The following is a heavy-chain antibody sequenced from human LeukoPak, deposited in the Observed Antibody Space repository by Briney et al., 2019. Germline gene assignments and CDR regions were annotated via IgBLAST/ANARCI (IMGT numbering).Heavy chain of an antibody. CDR2: ISGSGGST. CDR3: AKDRDYYDSSGYFSLYYFDY. CDR1: GSTFSSYA. J-gene: IGHJ4*02. V-gene: IGHV3-23*01. D-gene: IGHD3-22*01. Sequence: PGGSLRLSCAASGSTFSSYAMSWVRQAPGKGLEWVSAISGSGGSTYYADSVKGRFTISRDNSKNTLYLQMNSLRAEDTAVYYCAKDRDYYDSSGYFSLYYFDYWGQGTLVTVSS.